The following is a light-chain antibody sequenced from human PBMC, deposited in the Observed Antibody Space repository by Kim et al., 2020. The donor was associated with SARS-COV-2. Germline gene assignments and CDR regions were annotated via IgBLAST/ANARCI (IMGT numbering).Light chain of an antibody. J-gene: IGLJ3*02. Sequence: GQRVTISCSGSSSNIGISFVSWYQHLPGTAPKLLIYSNTQRPSGVPDRFSGSKSGTSASLAISGLQSEDESDFYCATWDDSLDGWVFGGGTRLTVL. CDR1: SSNIGISF. CDR2: SNT. CDR3: ATWDDSLDGWV. V-gene: IGLV1-44*01.